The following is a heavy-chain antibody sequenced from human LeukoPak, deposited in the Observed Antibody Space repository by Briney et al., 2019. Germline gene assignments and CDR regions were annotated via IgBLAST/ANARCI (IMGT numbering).Heavy chain of an antibody. V-gene: IGHV4-59*01. CDR1: GGSISSYY. CDR3: ARENVWGSYPH. D-gene: IGHD3-16*02. CDR2: IYYSGST. Sequence: SGTLSLTCTVSGGSISSYYWSWIRQPPGKGLEWIGYIYYSGSTNYNPSLKSRVTISVDTSKNQFSLKLSSVTAADTAVYYCARENVWGSYPHWGQGTLVTVSS. J-gene: IGHJ4*02.